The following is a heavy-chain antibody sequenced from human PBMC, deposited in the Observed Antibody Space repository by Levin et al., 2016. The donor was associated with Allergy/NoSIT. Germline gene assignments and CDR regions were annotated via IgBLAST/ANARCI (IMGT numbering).Heavy chain of an antibody. J-gene: IGHJ3*02. Sequence: VRQMPGKGLEWMGIIYPGDSDTRYSPSFQGQVTISADKSISTAYLQWSSLKASDTAMYYCATFTGYYDFWSGYDAFDIWGQGDNGHRLL. V-gene: IGHV5-51*01. CDR3: ATFTGYYDFWSGYDAFDI. D-gene: IGHD3-3*01. CDR2: IYPGDSDT.